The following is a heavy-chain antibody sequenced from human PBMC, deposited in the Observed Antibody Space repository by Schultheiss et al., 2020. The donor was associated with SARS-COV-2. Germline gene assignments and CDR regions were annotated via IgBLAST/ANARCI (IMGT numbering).Heavy chain of an antibody. J-gene: IGHJ6*02. CDR2: ISGSGGAT. V-gene: IGHV3-23*01. CDR1: GFTFSSHA. D-gene: IGHD2/OR15-2a*01. Sequence: GGSLRLSCVTSGFTFSSHAMSWVRQTPGKGLEWVSVISGSGGATYYADSVTGRFIISRDDSKNTLLLQMNSLSAEDSAVYYCARDNTYLGPMDVWGQGTTVTVSS. CDR3: ARDNTYLGPMDV.